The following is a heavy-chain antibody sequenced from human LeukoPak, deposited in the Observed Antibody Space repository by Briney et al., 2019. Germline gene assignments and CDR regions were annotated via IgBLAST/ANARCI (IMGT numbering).Heavy chain of an antibody. CDR3: VAIAVAGQFY. J-gene: IGHJ4*02. CDR2: IAYDGSDK. Sequence: GGSLRLSCAASGFTFNSFGMLWVRQASGKGLEWVTYIAYDGSDKFYADSVRGRFTISRDNSKNTLYVQMNSLRVEDTAMYYCVAIAVAGQFYWGQGTLVTVSS. D-gene: IGHD6-19*01. CDR1: GFTFNSFG. V-gene: IGHV3-30*02.